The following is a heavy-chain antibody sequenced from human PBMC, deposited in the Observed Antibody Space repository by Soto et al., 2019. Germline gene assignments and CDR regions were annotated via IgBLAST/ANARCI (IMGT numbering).Heavy chain of an antibody. D-gene: IGHD3-16*01. CDR3: AKVKGGRIKVDKGNQRFDY. J-gene: IGHJ4*02. CDR1: GFTFSSYG. CDR2: ISYDGSNK. V-gene: IGHV3-30*18. Sequence: QVQLVESGGGVVQPGRSLRLSCAASGFTFSSYGMHWVRQAPGKGLEWVAVISYDGSNKYYADSVKGRFTISRDNSKNTMSLQMNRLRVEDKAMYYCAKVKGGRIKVDKGNQRFDYWGQGTLVTVSS.